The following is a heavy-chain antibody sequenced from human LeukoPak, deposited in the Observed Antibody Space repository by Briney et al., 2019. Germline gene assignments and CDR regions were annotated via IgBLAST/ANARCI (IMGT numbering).Heavy chain of an antibody. CDR3: ARLRRNGDSGGFYYYYDY. CDR2: NNTVASYI. Sequence: GDSLRLSCAASGFTFTSFSFNWARQAPGKALEWVSSNNTVASYIYYADSVRGRFTISRDNPENSVYLQMDSLRAEDTGVYYCARLRRNGDSGGFYYYYDYWGQGTLVTVSS. D-gene: IGHD3-22*01. CDR1: GFTFTSFS. V-gene: IGHV3-21*01. J-gene: IGHJ4*02.